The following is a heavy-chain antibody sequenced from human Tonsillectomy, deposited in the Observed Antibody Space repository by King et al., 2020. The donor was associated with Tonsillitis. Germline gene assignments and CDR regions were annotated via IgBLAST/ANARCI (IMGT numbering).Heavy chain of an antibody. CDR1: GGTFSSYA. Sequence: QLVQSGAEVKKPGSSVKVSCKASGGTFSSYAISWVRQAPGQGLEWMGGIIPIFGTANYAQKFQGRVTITADESTSTAYMELSSLRSEDTAGYYCARDSTETGGSYLYSFDYWGQGTLVTVSS. CDR2: IIPIFGTA. V-gene: IGHV1-69*01. D-gene: IGHD1-26*01. J-gene: IGHJ4*02. CDR3: ARDSTETGGSYLYSFDY.